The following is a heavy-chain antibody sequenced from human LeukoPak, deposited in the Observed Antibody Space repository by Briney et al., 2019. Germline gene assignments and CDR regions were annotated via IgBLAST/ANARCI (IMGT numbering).Heavy chain of an antibody. Sequence: GGSLRLSCAASGFTFSNYAMHWVRQAPGKGLEWVAVISYDGSNKYYADSVKGRFTISRDNSKNTLYLQMNSLRAEDTAVYYCARDGGDRFLDYWGQGTLVTVSS. V-gene: IGHV3-30-3*01. J-gene: IGHJ4*02. CDR1: GFTFSNYA. CDR3: ARDGGDRFLDY. D-gene: IGHD2-15*01. CDR2: ISYDGSNK.